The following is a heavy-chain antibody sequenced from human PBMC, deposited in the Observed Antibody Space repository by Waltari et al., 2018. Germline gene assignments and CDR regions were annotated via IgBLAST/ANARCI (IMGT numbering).Heavy chain of an antibody. CDR3: ARRHFSVQPTMWYFDL. Sequence: EVQLVQSGAEVKKPGESLKISCKGSGYSFTSYWIGWVRQMPGKGLEWRGIIYPGDSDTRYSPSFQGQVTISADKSISTAYLQWSSLKASDTAMYYCARRHFSVQPTMWYFDLWGRGTLVTVSS. CDR2: IYPGDSDT. CDR1: GYSFTSYW. D-gene: IGHD3-10*02. J-gene: IGHJ2*01. V-gene: IGHV5-51*01.